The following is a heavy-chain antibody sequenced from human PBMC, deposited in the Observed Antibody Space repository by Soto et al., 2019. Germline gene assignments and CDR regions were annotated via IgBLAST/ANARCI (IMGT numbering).Heavy chain of an antibody. CDR2: ISGSGGCT. V-gene: IGHV3-23*01. Sequence: GGSLRLSCAASGFTFSSYAMSWVRQAPGKGLEWVSAISGSGGCTYYADSVKGRFTISRDNSKNTLYLQMNSLRAEDTAVYYCAKVYGGIVVVPAAPEDAFDIWGQGTMVTVSS. CDR1: GFTFSSYA. CDR3: AKVYGGIVVVPAAPEDAFDI. J-gene: IGHJ3*02. D-gene: IGHD2-2*01.